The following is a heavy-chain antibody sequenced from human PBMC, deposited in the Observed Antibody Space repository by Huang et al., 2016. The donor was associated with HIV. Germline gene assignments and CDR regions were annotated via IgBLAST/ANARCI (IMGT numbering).Heavy chain of an antibody. CDR3: AREIMISFGGPFDS. CDR2: INHAGVT. J-gene: IGHJ5*01. V-gene: IGHV4-34*02. Sequence: QVQLEQWGAGLLTPSETLSLTCAVYGGSVSGYFWNWIRQCPGKGLEWIGQINHAGVTDYNPSLKSRATISVDTSKNQFSLKLTSVTAADTAIYYCAREIMISFGGPFDSWGHGNLVTVSS. D-gene: IGHD3-16*01. CDR1: GGSVSGYF.